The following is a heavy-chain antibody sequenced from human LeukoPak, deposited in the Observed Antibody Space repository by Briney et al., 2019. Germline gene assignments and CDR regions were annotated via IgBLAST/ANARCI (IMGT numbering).Heavy chain of an antibody. CDR2: INHSGST. Sequence: PSETLSLTCAVYGGSFSGYYWSWIRQPPGKGLEWIGEINHSGSTNYNPSLKSRVTISVDTSKNQFSLKLSSVTAADTAVYYCARRPGFGDFWSGYYPGDYYFDYWGQGTLVTVSS. CDR1: GGSFSGYY. D-gene: IGHD3-3*01. CDR3: ARRPGFGDFWSGYYPGDYYFDY. J-gene: IGHJ4*02. V-gene: IGHV4-34*01.